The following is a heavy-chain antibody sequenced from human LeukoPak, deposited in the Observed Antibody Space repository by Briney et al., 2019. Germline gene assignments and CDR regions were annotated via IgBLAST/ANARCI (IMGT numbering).Heavy chain of an antibody. Sequence: PGGSLRLSCAASGFNFSNYGMHWVRQVPGTELAGVAVLWYDGNTKYYANYVKGRITVSRDNSKNTLYLQMNILRPEDTAIYYCARDSGFGELVTYYFDYWGQGTLVTVSS. D-gene: IGHD3-10*01. J-gene: IGHJ4*02. CDR2: LWYDGNTK. CDR1: GFNFSNYG. CDR3: ARDSGFGELVTYYFDY. V-gene: IGHV3-33*01.